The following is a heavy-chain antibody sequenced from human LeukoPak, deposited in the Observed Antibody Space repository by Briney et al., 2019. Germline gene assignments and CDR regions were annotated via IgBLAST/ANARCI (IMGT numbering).Heavy chain of an antibody. CDR2: IYHSGST. V-gene: IGHV4-38-2*02. CDR1: GYSISSGYY. CDR3: ARALNSIAAAAYFDY. Sequence: SETLSLTCTVSGYSISSGYYWGWIRQPPGKGLEWIGSIYHSGSTYYNPSLKSRVTISVDKSKNQFSLKLSSVTAADTAVYYCARALNSIAAAAYFDYWGQGTLVTVSS. D-gene: IGHD6-13*01. J-gene: IGHJ4*02.